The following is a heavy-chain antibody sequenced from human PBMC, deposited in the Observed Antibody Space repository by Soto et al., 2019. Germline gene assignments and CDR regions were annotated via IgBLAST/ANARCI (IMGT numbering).Heavy chain of an antibody. CDR1: GFTFTGYY. Sequence: GASVKVSCKTSGFTFTGYYIHWVRQAPGQGLEWMGWINPDTGDTKYAQRFQGRVALTSDTSINTAYMDLSRLRPDDTAVFYCARGPQLWLHPSDYWGQGTLVTVSS. D-gene: IGHD5-18*01. V-gene: IGHV1-2*02. CDR2: INPDTGDT. CDR3: ARGPQLWLHPSDY. J-gene: IGHJ4*02.